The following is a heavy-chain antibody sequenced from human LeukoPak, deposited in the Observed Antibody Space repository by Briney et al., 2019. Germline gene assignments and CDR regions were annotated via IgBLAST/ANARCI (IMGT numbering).Heavy chain of an antibody. D-gene: IGHD3-16*01. Sequence: KPSETLSLTCTVSGGSIRSYYWSWIRQPPGKGLEWIGYIYYSGSTNYNPSLKSRVTISVDTSKNQFSLKLSSVTAADTAVYYCARGGDRGYHMDVWGKGTTVTISS. CDR1: GGSIRSYY. CDR2: IYYSGST. V-gene: IGHV4-59*01. J-gene: IGHJ6*03. CDR3: ARGGDRGYHMDV.